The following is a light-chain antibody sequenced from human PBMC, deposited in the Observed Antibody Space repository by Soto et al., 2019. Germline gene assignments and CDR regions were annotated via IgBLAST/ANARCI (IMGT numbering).Light chain of an antibody. V-gene: IGKV3-20*01. CDR1: QTVRNNY. CDR3: QQYDNSPIT. J-gene: IGKJ5*01. Sequence: VLTQSPGTLSLSPGERATLSCRASQTVRNNYLAWYQQKPGQAPRLLIYDASSRATGIPDRFSGGGSGTDFTLTISRLEPEDFAVYYCQQYDNSPITFGQGTRLEIK. CDR2: DAS.